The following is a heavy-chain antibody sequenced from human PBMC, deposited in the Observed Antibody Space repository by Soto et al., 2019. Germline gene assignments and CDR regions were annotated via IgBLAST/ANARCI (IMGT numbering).Heavy chain of an antibody. J-gene: IGHJ4*02. Sequence: PSETLSLTCAVSGDSISSYYCMWIRQPPGKGLESIGYLYYGRSANYNPSLKSRVTLSVDTSTNQCSLTLSSMTAADTAVYYCTTDIGSGTGTSPFDYWGQGTLVTVSS. CDR1: GDSISSYY. CDR3: TTDIGSGTGTSPFDY. V-gene: IGHV4-59*01. CDR2: LYYGRSA. D-gene: IGHD1-26*01.